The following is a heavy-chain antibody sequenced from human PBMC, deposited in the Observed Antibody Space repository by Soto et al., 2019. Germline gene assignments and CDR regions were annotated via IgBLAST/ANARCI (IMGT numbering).Heavy chain of an antibody. Sequence: GGSLRLSCAASGFTFSSYGMHWVRQAPGKGLEWVAVIWYDGSNKYYADSVKGRFTISRDNSKNTLYLQMNSLRAEDTAVYYCAREHSSSSWEFDYWGQGTLVTVSS. CDR1: GFTFSSYG. J-gene: IGHJ4*02. V-gene: IGHV3-33*01. CDR3: AREHSSSSWEFDY. CDR2: IWYDGSNK. D-gene: IGHD6-6*01.